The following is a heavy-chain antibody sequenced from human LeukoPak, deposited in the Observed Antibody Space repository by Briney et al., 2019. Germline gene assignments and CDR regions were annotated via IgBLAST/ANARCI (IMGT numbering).Heavy chain of an antibody. V-gene: IGHV3-30*04. J-gene: IGHJ5*02. D-gene: IGHD3-3*01. CDR3: AKGLLHDPSWFDP. CDR2: ISYDGSNK. CDR1: GFTFSSYT. Sequence: GGSLRLSCVASGFTFSSYTMHWVRQAPGKGLEWVAVISYDGSNKYYADSVKGRFTISRDNSKNTLYLQMNSLRAEDTAVYYCAKGLLHDPSWFDPWGQGTLVTVSS.